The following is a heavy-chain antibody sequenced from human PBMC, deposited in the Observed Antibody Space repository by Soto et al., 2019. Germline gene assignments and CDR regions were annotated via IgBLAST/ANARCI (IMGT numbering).Heavy chain of an antibody. V-gene: IGHV3-48*03. Sequence: GESLLLSCPSASVLFITYEMNGFRQAPGTDLEWVSYISTSGSTVYYADSVKGRFTISRDNTRNSLYLQMNSLRDEDTALYYCVRYCSVILGNGVDPSTFAAWGRGTLVT. CDR3: VRYCSVILGNGVDPSTFAA. D-gene: IGHD2-15*01. J-gene: IGHJ4*02. CDR1: SVLFITYE. CDR2: ISTSGSTV.